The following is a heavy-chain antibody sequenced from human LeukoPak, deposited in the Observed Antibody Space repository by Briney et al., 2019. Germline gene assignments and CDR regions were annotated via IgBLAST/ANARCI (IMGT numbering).Heavy chain of an antibody. CDR3: TIGGTTSSLFWKN. D-gene: IGHD3-3*01. CDR2: VNPDGRDK. Sequence: PGGALILSCAASAFTFSSHWITWFRQVPRKGLEWGANVNPDGRDKYYVDSVKGRFTISRDNANNSLYLQMNSLRAEDTAVYYCTIGGTTSSLFWKNWGQGTLVTVSS. J-gene: IGHJ1*01. CDR1: AFTFSSHW. V-gene: IGHV3-7*01.